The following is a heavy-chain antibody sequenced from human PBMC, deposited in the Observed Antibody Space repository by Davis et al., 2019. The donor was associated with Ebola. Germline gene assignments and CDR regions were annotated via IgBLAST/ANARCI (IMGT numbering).Heavy chain of an antibody. Sequence: GESLKISCAASGFTFSSYAMHWVRQAPGKGLEWVALISYDGSNRNYADSVKGRFTISRDNSKNTLYLQMSSLRAEDTAVYYCARDSDDYSFDYWGQGTLVTVSS. J-gene: IGHJ4*02. V-gene: IGHV3-30*04. CDR1: GFTFSSYA. D-gene: IGHD4-11*01. CDR3: ARDSDDYSFDY. CDR2: ISYDGSNR.